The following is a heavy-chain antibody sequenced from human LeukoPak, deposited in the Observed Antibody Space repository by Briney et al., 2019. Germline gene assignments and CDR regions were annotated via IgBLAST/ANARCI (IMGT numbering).Heavy chain of an antibody. CDR3: ARQEGGIVGPY. CDR2: IYTGGST. V-gene: IGHV4-39*07. D-gene: IGHD1-26*01. J-gene: IGHJ4*02. CDR1: GGSISSSNYY. Sequence: SETLSLTCTVSGGSISSSNYYWGWIRQPPGKGLEWIGRIYTGGSTNYNPSLESRVTMSVDTSKNQFSLKLNSVTAADTAVYYCARQEGGIVGPYWGQGTLVTVSS.